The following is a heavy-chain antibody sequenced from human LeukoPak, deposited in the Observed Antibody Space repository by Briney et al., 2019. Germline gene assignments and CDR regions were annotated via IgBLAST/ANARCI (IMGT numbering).Heavy chain of an antibody. CDR2: IYNSGST. V-gene: IGHV4-59*01. J-gene: IGHJ4*02. CDR1: GVSISSYH. Sequence: SETLSLTCTVSGVSISSYHWTWIRQPPGEGLEWIGHIYNSGSTNYNPSLRGRVTISLDTSKNQVSLRLSSVTAADTPIYYCARKDGDGWGQGTLVTVSS. CDR3: ARKDGDG. D-gene: IGHD5-24*01.